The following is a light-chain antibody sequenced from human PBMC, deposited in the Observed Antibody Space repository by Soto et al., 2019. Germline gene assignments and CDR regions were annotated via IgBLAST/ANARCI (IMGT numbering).Light chain of an antibody. CDR2: KAS. V-gene: IGKV1-5*03. CDR3: QQYDTSIT. CDR1: QTISSW. J-gene: IGKJ5*01. Sequence: DIQMTQSPSTLSGSVGDRVTITCRASQTISSWLAWYQQKPGKAPKLLIYKASTLKSGVPSRFSGSGSGTEFTLTISSLQPDDFATYYCQQYDTSITFGQGTQLEIK.